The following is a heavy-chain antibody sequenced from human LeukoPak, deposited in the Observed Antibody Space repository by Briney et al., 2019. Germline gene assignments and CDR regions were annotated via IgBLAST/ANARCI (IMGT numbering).Heavy chain of an antibody. CDR1: GFTFSSYA. Sequence: GGSLRLSCAASGFTFSSYAMSWVRQAPGKGLEWVSAISGSGGSTYYADSVKGRFTISRDNAKNSLYLQMNSLRAEDTAVYYCARSRTTVTPFDYWGQGTLVTVSS. CDR3: ARSRTTVTPFDY. J-gene: IGHJ4*02. D-gene: IGHD4-17*01. V-gene: IGHV3-23*01. CDR2: ISGSGGST.